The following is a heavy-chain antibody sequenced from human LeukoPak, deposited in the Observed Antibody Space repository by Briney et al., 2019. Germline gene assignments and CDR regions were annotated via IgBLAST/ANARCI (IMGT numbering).Heavy chain of an antibody. CDR2: ISYDGSNK. CDR1: GFTFSSYA. J-gene: IGHJ4*02. Sequence: PGGSLRLSCAASGFTFSSYAMHWVRQAPGKGLEWEAVISYDGSNKYYADSVKGRFTISRDNSKNTLYLQMNSLRAEDTAVYYCASSGYYRGNDYWGQGTLVTVSS. V-gene: IGHV3-30*01. CDR3: ASSGYYRGNDY. D-gene: IGHD3-10*01.